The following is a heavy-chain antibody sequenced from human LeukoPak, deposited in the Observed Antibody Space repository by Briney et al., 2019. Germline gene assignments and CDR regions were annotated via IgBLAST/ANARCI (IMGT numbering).Heavy chain of an antibody. CDR3: ARAYGGNSFDY. D-gene: IGHD4-23*01. V-gene: IGHV4-39*01. CDR1: GGSINISDYY. Sequence: PSETLSLTCTVSGGSINISDYYWGWIRQPPGKGLEWIGSMHYSGSTYYNPSLKSRVTISVDTSKNQFSLKVTSVTAADTAVYYCARAYGGNSFDYWGLGTLVTVSS. CDR2: MHYSGST. J-gene: IGHJ4*02.